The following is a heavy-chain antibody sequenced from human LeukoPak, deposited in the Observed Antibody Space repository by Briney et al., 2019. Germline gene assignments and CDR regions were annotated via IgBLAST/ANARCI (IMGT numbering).Heavy chain of an antibody. CDR1: GGSFSGYY. Sequence: SETLSLTCAVYGGSFSGYYWSWIRQPPGKGLEWIGEINHSGSTNYNPSLKSRVTISVDTSKNQFSLKLSSVTAADTAVYYCAKDRGVSEYYFDYWGQGTLVTVSS. D-gene: IGHD3-10*01. J-gene: IGHJ4*02. CDR2: INHSGST. V-gene: IGHV4-34*01. CDR3: AKDRGVSEYYFDY.